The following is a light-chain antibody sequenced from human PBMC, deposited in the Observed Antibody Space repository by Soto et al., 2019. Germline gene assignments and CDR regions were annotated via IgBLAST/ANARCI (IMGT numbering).Light chain of an antibody. J-gene: IGLJ2*01. CDR3: QSADSSGTPVV. CDR2: RDT. CDR1: ELPKQF. Sequence: SSELTQSPSVSVSPGQTARITCSGDELPKQFAYWYQQKPGQAPLLLIYRDTERPSGVPERFSGSSSETTATLTIGGVQAEDEAEYYCQSADSSGTPVVFGGGTKVTVL. V-gene: IGLV3-25*03.